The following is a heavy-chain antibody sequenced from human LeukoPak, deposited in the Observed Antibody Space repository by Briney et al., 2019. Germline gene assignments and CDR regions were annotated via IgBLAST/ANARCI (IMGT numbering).Heavy chain of an antibody. Sequence: GGSLRFSCSASGFIFSSNRMSWVRQAPGKGLEWVANIKQGGSEKYYVDSVKGRFTISRDNAKNSLYLQTNSLRVEDTAVYYCARVRGDYYLDYWGQGTLVTVSS. V-gene: IGHV3-7*04. J-gene: IGHJ4*02. CDR2: IKQGGSEK. D-gene: IGHD2-21*02. CDR1: GFIFSSNR. CDR3: ARVRGDYYLDY.